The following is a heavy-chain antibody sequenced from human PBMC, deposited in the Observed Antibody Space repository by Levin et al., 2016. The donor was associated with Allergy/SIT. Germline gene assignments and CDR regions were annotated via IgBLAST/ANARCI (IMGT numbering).Heavy chain of an antibody. CDR2: IYYSGST. Sequence: PGKGLEWIGYIYYSGSTYYNPSLKSRVTISVDTSKNQFSLKLSSVTAADTAVYYCASFYYDFWSGSARLNAFDIWGQGTMVTVSS. V-gene: IGHV4-31*02. J-gene: IGHJ3*02. CDR3: ASFYYDFWSGSARLNAFDI. D-gene: IGHD3-3*01.